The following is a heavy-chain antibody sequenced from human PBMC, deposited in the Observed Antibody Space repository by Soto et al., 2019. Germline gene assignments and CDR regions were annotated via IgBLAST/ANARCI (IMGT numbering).Heavy chain of an antibody. V-gene: IGHV1-18*01. CDR2: ISAYNGNT. J-gene: IGHJ3*02. D-gene: IGHD4-17*01. Sequence: GASVKVSCKASGYTFTSYGISWVRQAPGQGLEWMGWISAYNGNTNYAQKLQGRVTMTTDTSTSTAYMELRSLRSDDTAVYYCARDLDSRYGDSDAFDIWGQGTMVTGSS. CDR1: GYTFTSYG. CDR3: ARDLDSRYGDSDAFDI.